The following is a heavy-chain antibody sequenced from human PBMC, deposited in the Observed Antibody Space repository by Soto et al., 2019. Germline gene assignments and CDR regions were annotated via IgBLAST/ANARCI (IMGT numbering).Heavy chain of an antibody. CDR3: AREGITIFGVVPPYYFDY. V-gene: IGHV1-69*01. CDR2: IIPIFGTA. D-gene: IGHD3-3*01. CDR1: GGTFSSYA. J-gene: IGHJ4*02. Sequence: QVQLVQSGAEVKKPGSSVKVSCKASGGTFSSYAISWVRQAPGQGLEWMGGIIPIFGTANYAQKFQGRVTITADESTSTADMELSSLRSEDTAVYYCAREGITIFGVVPPYYFDYWGQGTLVTVSS.